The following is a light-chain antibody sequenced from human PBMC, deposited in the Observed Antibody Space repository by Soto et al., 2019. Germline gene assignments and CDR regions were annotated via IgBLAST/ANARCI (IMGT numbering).Light chain of an antibody. CDR3: QQYNSYQWT. V-gene: IGKV1-5*01. J-gene: IGKJ1*01. CDR2: GAS. Sequence: DIQMTQSPSSLSAAVGDRITISCRANETISNYLNWYQQTPGRAPKVLIHGASSLQSGVPSRFSGGGSGTEFTLTISTLQPDDVATYYCQQYNSYQWTFGQGTKVEIK. CDR1: ETISNY.